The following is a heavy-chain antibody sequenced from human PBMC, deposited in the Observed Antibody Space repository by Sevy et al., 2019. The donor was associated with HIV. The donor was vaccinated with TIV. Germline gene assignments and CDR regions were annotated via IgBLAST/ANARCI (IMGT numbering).Heavy chain of an antibody. CDR1: GYSFTTYG. J-gene: IGHJ4*02. V-gene: IGHV1-18*01. Sequence: ASVKVSCKASGYSFTTYGISWVRQAPGQGLEWRGWISPYSGNTDFVRKFQGRITMTTETSTSTAYMELRSLTSDDTAVYYCARVGNLNWVPFDCWGQGTLVTVSS. CDR2: ISPYSGNT. D-gene: IGHD7-27*01. CDR3: ARVGNLNWVPFDC.